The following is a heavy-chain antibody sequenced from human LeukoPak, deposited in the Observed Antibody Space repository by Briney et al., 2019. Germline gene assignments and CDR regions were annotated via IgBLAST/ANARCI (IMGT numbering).Heavy chain of an antibody. CDR1: GSSISSSSYY. V-gene: IGHV4-39*07. J-gene: IGHJ6*02. CDR3: ARVLVVVPANFYYYYYGMDV. CDR2: IYYSGST. D-gene: IGHD2-2*01. Sequence: SETLSLTCTVSGSSISSSSYYWGWIRQPPGKGLEWIGSIYYSGSTYYNPSLKSRVTISVDTSKNQFSLKLSSVTAADTAVYYCARVLVVVPANFYYYYYGMDVWGQGTTVTVSS.